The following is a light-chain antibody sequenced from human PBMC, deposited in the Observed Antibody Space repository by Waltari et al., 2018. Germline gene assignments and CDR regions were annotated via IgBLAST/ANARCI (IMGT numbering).Light chain of an antibody. J-gene: IGLJ1*01. CDR3: DSRDSSDKPLGV. CDR1: RLRSFY. Sequence: SSELTQDPAVSVALGQTVTITCQGDRLRSFYASWYQLKPGQAPVLVIYGKNHRPPGIPDRFSGPNSGTTSSLTITGARAEDEADYYCDSRDSSDKPLGVFGTGTQVTVL. CDR2: GKN. V-gene: IGLV3-19*01.